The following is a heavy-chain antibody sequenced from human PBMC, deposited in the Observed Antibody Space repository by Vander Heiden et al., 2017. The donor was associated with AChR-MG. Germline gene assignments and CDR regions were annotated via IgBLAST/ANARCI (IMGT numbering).Heavy chain of an antibody. V-gene: IGHV1-8*01. J-gene: IGHJ4*02. CDR3: ARDLRSDYSRFDY. Sequence: QVQLVQSGAEVQKPGASVKVSCQASAYTFTSYDINWVRQATGQGLEWMGWMNPNSGNTGYAQKFQDRVTMTRNTSISTAYMELSSLRSEDTAVYYCARDLRSDYSRFDYWGQGTLVTVSS. CDR1: AYTFTSYD. CDR2: MNPNSGNT. D-gene: IGHD4-4*01.